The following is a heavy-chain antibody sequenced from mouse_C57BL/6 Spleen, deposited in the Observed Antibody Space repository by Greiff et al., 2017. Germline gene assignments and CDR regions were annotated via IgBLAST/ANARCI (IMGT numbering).Heavy chain of an antibody. J-gene: IGHJ1*03. V-gene: IGHV1-64*01. CDR2: IHPNSGST. D-gene: IGHD1-1*01. CDR1: GYTFTSYW. Sequence: VQLQQPGAEPVKPGASVKLSCKASGYTFTSYWMHWVKQRPGQGLEWIGMIHPNSGSTNYNEKFKSKATLTVDKSSSTAYMQLSSLTSEASAVYYCASRDYYGSSYGWYIDVWGTGTTGTVSS. CDR3: ASRDYYGSSYGWYIDV.